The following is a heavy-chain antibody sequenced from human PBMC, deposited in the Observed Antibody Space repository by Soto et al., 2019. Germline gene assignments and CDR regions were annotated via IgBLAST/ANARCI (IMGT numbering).Heavy chain of an antibody. D-gene: IGHD3-3*01. CDR3: ARVGIISYYDFRSGRGSDY. V-gene: IGHV1-18*01. CDR1: GYTFTSYG. Sequence: ASVKVSCKASGYTFTSYGISWVRQAPGQGLEWMGWISAYNGNTNYAQKLQGRVTMTTDTSTSTAYMELRSLRSDDTAVYYCARVGIISYYDFRSGRGSDYWGQATLVTVSS. CDR2: ISAYNGNT. J-gene: IGHJ4*02.